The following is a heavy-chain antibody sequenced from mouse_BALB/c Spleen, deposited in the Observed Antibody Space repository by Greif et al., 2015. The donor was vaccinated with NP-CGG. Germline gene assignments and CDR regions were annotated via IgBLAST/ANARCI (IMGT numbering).Heavy chain of an antibody. V-gene: IGHV2-9*02. Sequence: VKLQESGPGLVAPSQSLSITCTVSGFSLTSYGVHWVRQPPGKGLEWLGVICAGGSTNYNSALMSRLSISKDNSKSQVFLKMNSLQTDDTAMHYCARDLTYYRYDGAYWGQGTLVTVSA. CDR3: ARDLTYYRYDGAY. D-gene: IGHD2-14*01. CDR1: GFSLTSYG. CDR2: ICAGGST. J-gene: IGHJ3*01.